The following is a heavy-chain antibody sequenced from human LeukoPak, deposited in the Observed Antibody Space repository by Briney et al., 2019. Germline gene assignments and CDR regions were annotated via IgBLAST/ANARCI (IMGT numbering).Heavy chain of an antibody. J-gene: IGHJ6*03. D-gene: IGHD3-10*01. CDR2: ISAYNGNT. Sequence: ASVTVSCMASGYTFTNYGISWVRQAPGQGLEWMGWISAYNGNTNYAQKLQGRVTMTTDTSTSTAYMELRSLRSDDTAVYYCARYRPYYPGSMDVWGKGTTVTVSS. V-gene: IGHV1-18*01. CDR3: ARYRPYYPGSMDV. CDR1: GYTFTNYG.